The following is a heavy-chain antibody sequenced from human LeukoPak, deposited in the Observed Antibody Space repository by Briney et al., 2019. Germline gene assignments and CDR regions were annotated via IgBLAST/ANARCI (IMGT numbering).Heavy chain of an antibody. D-gene: IGHD3-10*01. Sequence: GASVKVSCKASGVTFSSYAISWVRQAPGQGLEWMGGIIPMFGTTNYAQTFQGRVTMTRDMSTSTVYMELSSLRSEDTAVYYCARGGALLWFGELFNFDYWGQGTLVTVSS. J-gene: IGHJ4*02. CDR3: ARGGALLWFGELFNFDY. V-gene: IGHV1-69*05. CDR2: IIPMFGTT. CDR1: GVTFSSYA.